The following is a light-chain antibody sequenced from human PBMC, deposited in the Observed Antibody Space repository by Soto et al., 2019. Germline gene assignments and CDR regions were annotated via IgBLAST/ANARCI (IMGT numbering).Light chain of an antibody. Sequence: QSVLTQPPSASGTPGQRVTISCSGSNSNIGSNTVNWYQQLPGTAPKLLIYSNNQRPSGVPDRFSGSKSGTSASLAISGLQSEDDADYYCAAWDDSLNGPNVVFGGGTKVTVL. CDR1: NSNIGSNT. V-gene: IGLV1-44*01. CDR2: SNN. J-gene: IGLJ2*01. CDR3: AAWDDSLNGPNVV.